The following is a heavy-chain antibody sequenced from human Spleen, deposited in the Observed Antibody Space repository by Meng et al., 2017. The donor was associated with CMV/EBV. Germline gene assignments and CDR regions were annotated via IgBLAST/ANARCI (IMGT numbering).Heavy chain of an antibody. V-gene: IGHV3-30*04. J-gene: IGHJ4*02. CDR1: GFSFSTYA. D-gene: IGHD3-3*01. CDR3: ARGLLGSGYYGYFDY. Sequence: GESLKISCVASGFSFSTYAMYWVRQAPGKGLECLTVISYDGNNKYYAESVKGRFTIIRDNAKNTVYLYMDTLRLDDTALYYCARGLLGSGYYGYFDYWGQGTLVTVSS. CDR2: ISYDGNNK.